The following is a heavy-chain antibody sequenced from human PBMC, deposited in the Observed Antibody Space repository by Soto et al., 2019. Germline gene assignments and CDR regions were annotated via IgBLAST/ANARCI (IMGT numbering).Heavy chain of an antibody. V-gene: IGHV3-23*01. Sequence: GXSLRLSCEASGXTFSSFAMTWVRQAPGKGLEWVSTISGSGGITYYADSVKGRLTISRDNSNNTLYLKINSMRAEDTAVYYCVKDRGDDYGERFDPWGQGTLVNVSS. D-gene: IGHD4-17*01. CDR1: GXTFSSFA. CDR3: VKDRGDDYGERFDP. J-gene: IGHJ5*02. CDR2: ISGSGGIT.